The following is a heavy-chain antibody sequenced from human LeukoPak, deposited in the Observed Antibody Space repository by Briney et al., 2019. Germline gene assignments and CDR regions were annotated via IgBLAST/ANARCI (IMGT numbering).Heavy chain of an antibody. CDR2: IWYDGSNK. CDR3: ASIPIYDSSGYRGDY. D-gene: IGHD3-22*01. CDR1: GFTVSNNY. V-gene: IGHV3-33*08. J-gene: IGHJ4*02. Sequence: GGSLRLSCAASGFTVSNNYMSWVRQAPGKGLEWVAIIWYDGSNKYYADSVKGRFTISRDNSKNTLYLQMNSLRAEDTAVYYCASIPIYDSSGYRGDYWGQGTLVTVSS.